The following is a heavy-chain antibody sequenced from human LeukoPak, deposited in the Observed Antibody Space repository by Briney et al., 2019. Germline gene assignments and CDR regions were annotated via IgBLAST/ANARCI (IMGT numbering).Heavy chain of an antibody. CDR1: GFTFSDYW. J-gene: IGHJ4*02. CDR2: INPDETKK. V-gene: IGHV3-7*01. CDR3: ARDRYYFDY. Sequence: GGSLRLSCAASGFTFSDYWLSWVRLAPGKGLEWVANINPDETKKYYVDSVKGRFTISRDNSKNTLYLQMNSLRAEDTAVYYCARDRYYFDYWGQGTLVTVSS.